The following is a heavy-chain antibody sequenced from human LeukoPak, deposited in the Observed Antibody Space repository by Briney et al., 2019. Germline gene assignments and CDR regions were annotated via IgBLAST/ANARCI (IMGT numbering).Heavy chain of an antibody. Sequence: GGSLRLSCAASGFAFNFYAMTWVRQAPGKGLQWVSTINASGGNTYYADSVRGRFTISRDNSKNTLFLQMNSLRAEDTAVYYCANHPGGALNIWGQGTMVTVSS. V-gene: IGHV3-23*01. J-gene: IGHJ3*02. D-gene: IGHD3-16*01. CDR1: GFAFNFYA. CDR2: INASGGNT. CDR3: ANHPGGALNI.